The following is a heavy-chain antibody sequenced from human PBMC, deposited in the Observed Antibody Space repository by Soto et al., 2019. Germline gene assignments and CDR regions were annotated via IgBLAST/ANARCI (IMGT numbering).Heavy chain of an antibody. J-gene: IGHJ4*02. V-gene: IGHV4-30-2*01. CDR2: IYHSGST. CDR1: GGSISSGGYS. Sequence: PSETLSLTCAVSGGSISSGGYSWSWIRQPPGKGLEWIGYIYHSGSTYYNPSLKSRVTISVDRSKNQFSLKLSSVTAADTAVYYCARAEQQLAFDYWGQGTLVTVSS. D-gene: IGHD6-13*01. CDR3: ARAEQQLAFDY.